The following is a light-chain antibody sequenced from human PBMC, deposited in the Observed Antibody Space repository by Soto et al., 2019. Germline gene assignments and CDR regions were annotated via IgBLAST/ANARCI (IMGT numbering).Light chain of an antibody. V-gene: IGKV1-9*01. J-gene: IGKJ1*01. Sequence: DIQLTQSPSFLSASVGDRVTITCRASQGISSYLAWYQQKPGKAPKLLIYAASTLQSGVPSRISGSGSGTEFTLTINSLQPEDFATYYCQQLNIYPCTCGQGTKVEIK. CDR1: QGISSY. CDR3: QQLNIYPCT. CDR2: AAS.